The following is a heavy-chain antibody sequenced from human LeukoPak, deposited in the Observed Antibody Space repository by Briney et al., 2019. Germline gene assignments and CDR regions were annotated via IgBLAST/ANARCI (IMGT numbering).Heavy chain of an antibody. CDR1: GGTFSSYA. J-gene: IGHJ4*02. CDR3: AREAELGTYFDY. V-gene: IGHV1-69*13. D-gene: IGHD7-27*01. CDR2: IIPIFGTA. Sequence: ASVKVSCKASGGTFSSYAISWVRRAPGQGLEWMGGIIPIFGTANYAQKFQGRVTITADESTSTAYMELSSLRSEDTAVYYCAREAELGTYFDYWGQGTLVTVSS.